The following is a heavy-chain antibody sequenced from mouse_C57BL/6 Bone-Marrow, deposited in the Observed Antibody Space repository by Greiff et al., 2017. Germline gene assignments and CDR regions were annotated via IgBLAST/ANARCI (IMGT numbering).Heavy chain of an antibody. CDR1: GYTFTSYW. D-gene: IGHD1-1*01. J-gene: IGHJ3*01. CDR3: ARDTTVVAPAWFAY. Sequence: QVQLQQPGAELVMPGASVKLSCKASGYTFTSYWMHWVKQRPGQGLEWIGEIDPSDSYTNYNQKFKGKSTLTVDKSSSTAYMQLSSLTSEDSAGYYWARDTTVVAPAWFAYWGQGTLVTVSA. V-gene: IGHV1-69*01. CDR2: IDPSDSYT.